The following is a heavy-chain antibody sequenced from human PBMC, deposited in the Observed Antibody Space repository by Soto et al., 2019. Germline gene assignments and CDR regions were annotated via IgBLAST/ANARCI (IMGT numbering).Heavy chain of an antibody. CDR2: ISSSSSYI. D-gene: IGHD2-15*01. Sequence: GGSLRLSCAASGFTFSSYSVNWVRQAPGKGLEWVSSISSSSSYIYYADSVKGRFTISRDNAKNSLYLQMNSLRAEDTAVYYCARGGDIVVVVAAEFLDYWGQGTLVTVSS. CDR3: ARGGDIVVVVAAEFLDY. V-gene: IGHV3-21*01. J-gene: IGHJ4*02. CDR1: GFTFSSYS.